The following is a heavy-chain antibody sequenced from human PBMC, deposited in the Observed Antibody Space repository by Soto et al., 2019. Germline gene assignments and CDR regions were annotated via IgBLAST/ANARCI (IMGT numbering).Heavy chain of an antibody. D-gene: IGHD1-26*01. Sequence: GVSMRLSCTASELTISNNYMSWVRQAPGKGLEWVSSISNSGGGTYYADSVRGRFTISRDNSKNTLYLQMNSLRAEDTAVYYCAKEDVGGYYYSGLWGRGTLVTVSS. CDR1: ELTISNNY. CDR2: ISNSGGGT. V-gene: IGHV3-23*01. J-gene: IGHJ4*02. CDR3: AKEDVGGYYYSGL.